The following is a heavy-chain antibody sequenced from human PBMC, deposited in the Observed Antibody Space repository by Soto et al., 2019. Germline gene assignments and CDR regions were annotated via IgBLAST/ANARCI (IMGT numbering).Heavy chain of an antibody. CDR3: ARGQHYDILTGPLDY. V-gene: IGHV1-2*04. D-gene: IGHD3-9*01. J-gene: IGHJ4*02. CDR2: INPNSGGT. CDR1: GYTFTGYY. Sequence: ASVKVSCKASGYTFTGYYMHWVRQAPGQGLEWMGWINPNSGGTNYAQKFQGWVTMTRDTSISTAYMELSRLRSDDTAVYYCARGQHYDILTGPLDYWGQGTLVTVSS.